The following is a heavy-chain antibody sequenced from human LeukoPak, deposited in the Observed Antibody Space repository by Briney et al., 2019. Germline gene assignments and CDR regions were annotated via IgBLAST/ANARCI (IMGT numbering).Heavy chain of an antibody. D-gene: IGHD6-19*01. CDR3: ARGLYFSGSYFDY. V-gene: IGHV4-34*01. CDR2: INPGGST. Sequence: PSETLSLTCAVYGGSFIDYYWSWIRQPPGRGLEWIGKINPGGSTDYNPSLKSRVTMSVDTSKNQFSLELTSVTAADTAVYYCARGLYFSGSYFDYWGQGTPVTVSS. CDR1: GGSFIDYY. J-gene: IGHJ4*02.